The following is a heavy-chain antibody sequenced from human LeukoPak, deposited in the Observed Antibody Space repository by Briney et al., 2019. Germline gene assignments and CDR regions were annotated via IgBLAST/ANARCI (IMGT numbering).Heavy chain of an antibody. D-gene: IGHD3-3*01. V-gene: IGHV3-23*01. Sequence: GGSLRLSCAASRFTFSNYAMSWVRQAPGKGLEWVSAITGNGDYTDYADSVKGRFTISRDNSKNTAYLQMNSLRAEDTAVYYCASGGSGYDDPFDYWGQGTLVTVSS. J-gene: IGHJ4*02. CDR1: RFTFSNYA. CDR3: ASGGSGYDDPFDY. CDR2: ITGNGDYT.